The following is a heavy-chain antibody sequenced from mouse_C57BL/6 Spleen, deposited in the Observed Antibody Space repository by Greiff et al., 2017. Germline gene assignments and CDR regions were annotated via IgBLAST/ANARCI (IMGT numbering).Heavy chain of an antibody. CDR2: IYPSDSET. V-gene: IGHV1-61*01. CDR1: GYTFTSYW. CDR3: ARTHYYDYAMDY. J-gene: IGHJ4*01. Sequence: QVQLQQPGAELVRPGSSVKLSCKASGYTFTSYWMDWVKQRPGQGLEWIGNIYPSDSETHYNQKFKDKATLTVDKSSSTAYMQLSSLTSEDSAVXYCARTHYYDYAMDYWGQGTSVTVSS. D-gene: IGHD1-2*01.